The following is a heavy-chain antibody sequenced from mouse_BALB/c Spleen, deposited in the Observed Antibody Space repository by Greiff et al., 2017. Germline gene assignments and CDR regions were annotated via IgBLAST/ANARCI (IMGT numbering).Heavy chain of an antibody. CDR2: INPGSGGT. CDR3: ARDGYDFDY. Sequence: VQLQQSGAELVRPGTSVKVSCKASGYAFTNYLIEWVKQRPGQGLEWIGVINPGSGGTNYNEKFKGKATLTADKSSSTAYMQLSSLTSDDSAVYFCARDGYDFDYWGQGTTLTVSS. V-gene: IGHV1-54*01. CDR1: GYAFTNYL. J-gene: IGHJ2*01. D-gene: IGHD2-2*01.